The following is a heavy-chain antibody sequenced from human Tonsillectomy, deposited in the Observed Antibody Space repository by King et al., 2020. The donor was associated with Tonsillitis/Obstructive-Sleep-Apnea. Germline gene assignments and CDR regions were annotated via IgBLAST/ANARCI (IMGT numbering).Heavy chain of an antibody. D-gene: IGHD2-2*03. J-gene: IGHJ6*02. CDR2: ISYDGGNK. V-gene: IGHV3-30*18. Sequence: VQLVESGGGVVQPGRSLRLSCAASGFTFSRYGMHWVRQAPGKGLEWVAVISYDGGNKYFADSVKGRFTISRDNSKNTLYLQMNSLRPEDTAVYYCAKGMCGYCSRTSCSRAMDVWGQGTTVTVSS. CDR1: GFTFSRYG. CDR3: AKGMCGYCSRTSCSRAMDV.